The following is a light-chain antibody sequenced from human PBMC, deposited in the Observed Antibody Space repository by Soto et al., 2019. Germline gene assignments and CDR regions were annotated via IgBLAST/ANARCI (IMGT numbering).Light chain of an antibody. V-gene: IGKV3-11*01. CDR3: QQRNNWPPIT. CDR2: GVS. CDR1: QSVAGN. Sequence: EIVMTQASTTPSLSPGEGATLSWRASQSVAGNLAWYQQKPGQPPRLLIYGVSTRATGIPARFSGSGSGTDFTLTITSLEPEDFAVYYCQQRNNWPPITFGQGTRLEIK. J-gene: IGKJ5*01.